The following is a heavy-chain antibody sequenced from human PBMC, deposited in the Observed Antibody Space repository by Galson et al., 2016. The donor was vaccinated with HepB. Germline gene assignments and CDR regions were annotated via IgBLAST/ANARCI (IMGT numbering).Heavy chain of an antibody. J-gene: IGHJ4*02. V-gene: IGHV3-48*02. Sequence: PRLSCAASGFTFSTYTMNWVRQAPGKGLEWVAKISSSSADIFYADSVKGRFTISRNNAKNSLYLQMKSLRDEDTAVYFCARTSYSYDTSDYSEAIYFDYWGQGTLVSVAS. CDR3: ARTSYSYDTSDYSEAIYFDY. D-gene: IGHD3-16*01. CDR1: GFTFSTYT. CDR2: ISSSSADI.